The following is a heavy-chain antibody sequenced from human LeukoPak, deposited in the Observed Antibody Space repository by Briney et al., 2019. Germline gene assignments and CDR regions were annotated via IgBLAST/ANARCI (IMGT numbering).Heavy chain of an antibody. CDR2: MYTNGES. CDR1: RGSINNQY. CDR3: ARGYYGGAVDS. D-gene: IGHD3-16*01. Sequence: SDTLSLTCTVSRGSINNQYWSWIRQPAGKGLEWIGRMYTNGESDYNPSLKSRVTMSVDTSKSQFSLKLKSVTAADTAVYYCARGYYGGAVDSWGQGILVIVSS. V-gene: IGHV4-4*07. J-gene: IGHJ4*02.